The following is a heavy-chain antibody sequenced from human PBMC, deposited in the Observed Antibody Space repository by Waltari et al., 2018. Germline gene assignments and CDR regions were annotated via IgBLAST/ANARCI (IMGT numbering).Heavy chain of an antibody. CDR2: IYHSGST. D-gene: IGHD1-26*01. J-gene: IGHJ4*02. CDR1: GGSISSSNW. CDR3: ARAPGSIGSYSFDY. V-gene: IGHV4-4*02. Sequence: QVQLQESGPGLVKPSGTLSLTCAVSGGSISSSNWWSWVRQPPGQGLEWIGEIYHSGSTTSIPSLKSRVTISVDKSKNQFSLKLSSVTAADTAVYYCARAPGSIGSYSFDYWGQGTLVTVSS.